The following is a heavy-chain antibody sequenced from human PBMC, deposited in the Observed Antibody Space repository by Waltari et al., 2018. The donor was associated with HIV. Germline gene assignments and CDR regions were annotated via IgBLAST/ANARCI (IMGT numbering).Heavy chain of an antibody. Sequence: QVHLQQWGAGLLKPSETLSLTCAVYGGSFSGYSWSWIRQSPGKGLEWIGEIKNGGNTNYNPSLKSRVIISQDTSKNQLSLKVTSVTAADTAVYYCARWCWGYRWTCDAFDIWGQGTMVTVSS. J-gene: IGHJ3*02. V-gene: IGHV4-34*02. CDR1: GGSFSGYS. CDR2: IKNGGNT. CDR3: ARWCWGYRWTCDAFDI. D-gene: IGHD2-8*02.